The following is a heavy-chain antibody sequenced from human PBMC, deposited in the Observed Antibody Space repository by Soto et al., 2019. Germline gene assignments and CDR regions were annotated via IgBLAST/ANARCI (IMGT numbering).Heavy chain of an antibody. Sequence: PGGALRLSCAASGFTFSSYAMHWVRQAPGKGLEWVAVMSYDGSNKYYADSVKGRFTISRDNSKNTLYLQMNSLRAEDTTVYYCASLPTYYYDSSGLFDYWGQGTLVTVSS. J-gene: IGHJ4*02. CDR1: GFTFSSYA. CDR2: MSYDGSNK. V-gene: IGHV3-30-3*01. D-gene: IGHD3-22*01. CDR3: ASLPTYYYDSSGLFDY.